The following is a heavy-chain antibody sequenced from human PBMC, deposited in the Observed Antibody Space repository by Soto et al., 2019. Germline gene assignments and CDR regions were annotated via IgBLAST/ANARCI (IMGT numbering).Heavy chain of an antibody. CDR2: SRGRAQGYTT. CDR1: GFTLSDHY. CDR3: VRATYFSDSSGYTRCFDL. J-gene: IGHJ4*02. V-gene: IGHV3-72*01. Sequence: EVNLVESGGGLVQPGGSLRLSCAASGFTLSDHYIDWVRQTPGKGLEWVGRSRGRAQGYTTDYAASVKGRFTTSRDDSKNSVYLQMTSLNTEDTAVYYCVRATYFSDSSGYTRCFDLWGQGTLVTVSS. D-gene: IGHD3-22*01.